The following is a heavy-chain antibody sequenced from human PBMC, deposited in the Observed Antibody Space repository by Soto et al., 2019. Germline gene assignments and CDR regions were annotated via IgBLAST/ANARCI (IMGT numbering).Heavy chain of an antibody. CDR1: GFTFSSYA. CDR2: ISGSGGST. J-gene: IGHJ4*02. CDR3: AKRNRDYDFWSGPIGDFDY. D-gene: IGHD3-3*01. V-gene: IGHV3-23*01. Sequence: GGSLRLSCAASGFTFSSYAMSWVRQAPGKGLEWVSAISGSGGSTYYADSVKGRFTISRDNSKNTLYLQMNSLRAEDTAVYYCAKRNRDYDFWSGPIGDFDYWGQGTLVTVSS.